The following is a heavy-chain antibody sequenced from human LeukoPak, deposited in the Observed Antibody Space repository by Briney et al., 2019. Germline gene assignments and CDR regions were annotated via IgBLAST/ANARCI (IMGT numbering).Heavy chain of an antibody. CDR2: ISGSGGST. V-gene: IGHV3-23*01. Sequence: GGSLRLSCAASGFTFSSYAMSWVRQAPGRGLEWVSAISGSGGSTYYADSVRGRFTISRDNSKNTLYLQMNSLRAEDTAVYYCAKKGGVAMGVFDYWGQGTLVTVSS. J-gene: IGHJ4*02. CDR3: AKKGGVAMGVFDY. CDR1: GFTFSSYA. D-gene: IGHD3-3*01.